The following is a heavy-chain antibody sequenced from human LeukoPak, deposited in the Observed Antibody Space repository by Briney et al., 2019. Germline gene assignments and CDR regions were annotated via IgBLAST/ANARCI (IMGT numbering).Heavy chain of an antibody. CDR1: GFTFSSYA. Sequence: GGSLRLSCAASGFTFSSYAMHWVRQAPGKGLEYVSAISSNGGSTYYANSVKGRFTISRDNSKNTLYLQMGSLRAEDMAVYYCARGIAAPGYYFDYWGQGTLVTVSS. CDR3: ARGIAAPGYYFDY. D-gene: IGHD6-13*01. J-gene: IGHJ4*02. CDR2: ISSNGGST. V-gene: IGHV3-64*01.